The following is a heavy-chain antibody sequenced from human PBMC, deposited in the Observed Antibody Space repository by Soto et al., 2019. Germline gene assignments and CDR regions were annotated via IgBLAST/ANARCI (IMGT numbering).Heavy chain of an antibody. Sequence: QVQLQESGPGLVKPSETLSLTSTVSGGSISDYFWSWIRQPAGKGLEWVGRFYTSGTTNYNPSLKSRVTMSVDTSKNHFSLRLSSMTAADSAVYYCARLGTNGQTLDYWGQGTLVTVSS. J-gene: IGHJ4*02. D-gene: IGHD3-16*01. CDR3: ARLGTNGQTLDY. V-gene: IGHV4-4*07. CDR2: FYTSGTT. CDR1: GGSISDYF.